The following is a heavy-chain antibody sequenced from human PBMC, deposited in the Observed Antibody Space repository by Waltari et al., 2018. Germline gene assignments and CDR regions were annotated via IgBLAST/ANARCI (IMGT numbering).Heavy chain of an antibody. D-gene: IGHD2-15*01. Sequence: EVQLVESGGGLVQPGGSLRLSCAASGFTFSSYELVGVRRARGKGLEWVSYISSSGSTIYYADSVKGRFTISRDNAKNSLYLQMNSLRAEDTAVYYCARGGDIVVVVAAIDYWGQGTLVTVSS. CDR3: ARGGDIVVVVAAIDY. CDR1: GFTFSSYE. V-gene: IGHV3-48*03. J-gene: IGHJ4*02. CDR2: ISSSGSTI.